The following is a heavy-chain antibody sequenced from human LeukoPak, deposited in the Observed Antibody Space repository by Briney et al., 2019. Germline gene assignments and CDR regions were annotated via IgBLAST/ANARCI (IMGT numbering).Heavy chain of an antibody. J-gene: IGHJ3*02. CDR1: GFTFDDYA. Sequence: GGYLRLSCAASGFTFDDYAMHWVRQAPGKGLEWVSLISGDGGSTYYADSVKGRSTISRDNSKNSLYLQMNSLRTEDTALYYCANGDGGSYTRAAFDIWGQGTMVTVSS. D-gene: IGHD1-26*01. CDR2: ISGDGGST. CDR3: ANGDGGSYTRAAFDI. V-gene: IGHV3-43*02.